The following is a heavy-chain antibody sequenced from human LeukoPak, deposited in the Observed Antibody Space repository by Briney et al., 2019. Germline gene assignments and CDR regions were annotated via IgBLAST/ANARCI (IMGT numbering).Heavy chain of an antibody. Sequence: ASVKVSCKASGYTFTGYYMHWVRQAPGQGLEWMGRINPNSSGTNYAQKFQGRVTMTRDTSISTAYMELSRLRSDDTAVYYCVTRQDSSPHYWGQGTLVTVSS. V-gene: IGHV1-2*02. CDR3: VTRQDSSPHY. CDR2: INPNSSGT. D-gene: IGHD6-13*01. J-gene: IGHJ4*02. CDR1: GYTFTGYY.